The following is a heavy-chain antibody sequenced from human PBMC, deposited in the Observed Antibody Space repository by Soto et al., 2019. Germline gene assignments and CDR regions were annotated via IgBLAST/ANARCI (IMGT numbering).Heavy chain of an antibody. CDR1: GFTFSSYG. CDR3: ARQRDGREGDY. V-gene: IGHV3-30*03. D-gene: IGHD1-26*01. J-gene: IGHJ4*02. CDR2: ISYDGSNK. Sequence: QVQLVESGGGVVQPGRSLRLSCAASGFTFSSYGMHWVRQAPGKGLEWVAVISYDGSNKYYADSVKGRFTISRDNSKNTLYLQMNSLRAEDTAVYYCARQRDGREGDYWGQGTLVTVSS.